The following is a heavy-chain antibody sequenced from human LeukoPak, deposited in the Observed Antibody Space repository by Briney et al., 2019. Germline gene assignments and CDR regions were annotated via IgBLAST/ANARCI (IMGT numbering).Heavy chain of an antibody. D-gene: IGHD6-19*01. V-gene: IGHV4-39*01. CDR3: ARHSFAVATLTPFDS. CDR1: GGSINSNSNY. CDR2: ISYSGNT. J-gene: IGHJ4*02. Sequence: PSETLSLTCTVSGGSINSNSNYWGWIRQPPGKGPEWIGSISYSGNTYYRSSLKSRVTISVDTSKNQFSLKLTSMTAEDTAVYYCARHSFAVATLTPFDSWGQGTLVTVSS.